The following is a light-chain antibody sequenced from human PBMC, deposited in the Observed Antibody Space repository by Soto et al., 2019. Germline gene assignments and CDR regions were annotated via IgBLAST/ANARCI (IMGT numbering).Light chain of an antibody. CDR3: SSYTTRNTEA. CDR2: DVT. V-gene: IGLV2-14*03. J-gene: IGLJ1*01. CDR1: SSDVGAFNY. Sequence: QSALTQPASVSGSPGQSITISCIGTSSDVGAFNYVSWYHHHPGKAPKLIIYDVTDRPSGVSNRFSASKSGNTASLTISGLQAEDEADYYCSSYTTRNTEAFGTGTKVTVL.